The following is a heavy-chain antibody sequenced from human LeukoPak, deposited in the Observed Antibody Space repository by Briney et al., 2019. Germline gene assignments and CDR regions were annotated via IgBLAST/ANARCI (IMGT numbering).Heavy chain of an antibody. CDR1: GFTGSSNY. Sequence: GGSLILSCAASGFTGSSNYLSWVRQAPGKGLEWVSVIFSGGSTYYADSVKGRFTISRDNSKSTLYLQMYSLRTEDTAVYYCAYSCSGDSCSFFDYWGQETLVTVSS. J-gene: IGHJ4*02. V-gene: IGHV3-66*01. CDR3: AYSCSGDSCSFFDY. D-gene: IGHD2-15*01. CDR2: IFSGGST.